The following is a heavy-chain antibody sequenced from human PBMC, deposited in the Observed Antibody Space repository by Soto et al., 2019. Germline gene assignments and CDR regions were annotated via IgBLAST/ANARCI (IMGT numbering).Heavy chain of an antibody. CDR2: IYPGDSDT. J-gene: IGHJ5*02. Sequence: PGESLKISCKGSGYSFTSYWIGWVRQMPGKGLEWMGIIYPGDSDTRYSPSFQGQVTISADKSISTAYLQWSSLKASDTAMYYCARTLGYCSGGSCLFDPWGQGTLVTVSS. CDR1: GYSFTSYW. V-gene: IGHV5-51*01. D-gene: IGHD2-15*01. CDR3: ARTLGYCSGGSCLFDP.